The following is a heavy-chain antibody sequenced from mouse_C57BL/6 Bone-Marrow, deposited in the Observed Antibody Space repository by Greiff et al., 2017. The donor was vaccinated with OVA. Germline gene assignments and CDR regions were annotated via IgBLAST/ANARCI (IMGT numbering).Heavy chain of an antibody. CDR1: GFSLTSYG. CDR3: VRHAYYYGSSPYAMDY. J-gene: IGHJ4*01. Sequence: VQLVESGPGLVAPSQSLSITCTVSGFSLTSYGVHWVRQPPGKGLEWLVVIWSDGSTTYNSALTSRLSISKEHSKSQGFLNMNMFQTDDTDMYYCVRHAYYYGSSPYAMDYWGQGTSVTVSS. D-gene: IGHD1-1*01. V-gene: IGHV2-6-1*01. CDR2: IWSDGST.